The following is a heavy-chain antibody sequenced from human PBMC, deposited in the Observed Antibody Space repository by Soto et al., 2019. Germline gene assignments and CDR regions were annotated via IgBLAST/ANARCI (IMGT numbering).Heavy chain of an antibody. CDR2: IYYSGST. Sequence: LSLTCTVSGGSISSYYWSWIRQPPGKGLEWIGYIYYSGSTNYNPSLKSRVTISVDTSKNQFSLKLSSVTAADTAVYYCARTYDFWSGPELDPWGQGTLVTVSS. D-gene: IGHD3-3*01. V-gene: IGHV4-59*01. CDR1: GGSISSYY. CDR3: ARTYDFWSGPELDP. J-gene: IGHJ5*02.